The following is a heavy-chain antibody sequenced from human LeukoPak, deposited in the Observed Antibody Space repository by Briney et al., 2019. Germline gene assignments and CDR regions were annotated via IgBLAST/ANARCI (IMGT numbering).Heavy chain of an antibody. J-gene: IGHJ4*02. CDR2: IRSSGDST. Sequence: GGTLRLSCAASGFTFSSYGMSWVRQAPGKGLEWVSGIRSSGDSTYYADSVKGRFTISRDNSKNTLYLQMNSRRAEDTAVYYCAKDVYDYVWGSYIDYWGQGTLVTVSS. V-gene: IGHV3-23*01. D-gene: IGHD3-16*01. CDR1: GFTFSSYG. CDR3: AKDVYDYVWGSYIDY.